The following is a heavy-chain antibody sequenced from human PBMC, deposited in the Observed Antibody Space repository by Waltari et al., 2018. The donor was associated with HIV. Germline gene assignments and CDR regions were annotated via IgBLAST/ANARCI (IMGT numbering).Heavy chain of an antibody. CDR1: GYTFSNYD. V-gene: IGHV1-8*01. Sequence: QAQLVQSGAEVKRPGASVKVYCKASGYTFSNYDFNWVRQATGQGLEWMGWMNPNSGNSGVVQKFQGRVTMTRDTSISTAYMELSSLGSEDTAVYYCARGGEMGAPYVGMDVWGQGTTVTVSS. CDR3: ARGGEMGAPYVGMDV. D-gene: IGHD3-10*01. J-gene: IGHJ6*02. CDR2: MNPNSGNS.